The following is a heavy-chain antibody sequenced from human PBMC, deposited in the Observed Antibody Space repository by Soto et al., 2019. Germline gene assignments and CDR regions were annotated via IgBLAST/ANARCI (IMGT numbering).Heavy chain of an antibody. V-gene: IGHV2-5*02. CDR3: AHLVTVDDSENFDF. Sequence: QITLRESGPTVVKPTQTLTLTCTFSGFSLNTPGGGVGWIRQPPGKALEWVALIYWDDDKRYNPSLKRRLVITKDSSKSQVVLTMTNVDLVVTATYYCAHLVTVDDSENFDFWGQGTLVPVSP. CDR2: IYWDDDK. D-gene: IGHD3-3*01. CDR1: GFSLNTPGGG. J-gene: IGHJ4*02.